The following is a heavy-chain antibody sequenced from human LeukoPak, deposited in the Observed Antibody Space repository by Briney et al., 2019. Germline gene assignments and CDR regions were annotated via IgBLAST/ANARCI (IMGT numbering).Heavy chain of an antibody. Sequence: GESLQISCKGSGSRFTTYWIGWVRQLPGKGLEWMGFIYPGDSDTRYSPSFQGQVTISADKSISTAYLQWSSLKASDTAMYYCARLGYGSPRLWFDPWGQGTLVTVSS. D-gene: IGHD5-18*01. CDR3: ARLGYGSPRLWFDP. J-gene: IGHJ5*02. CDR1: GSRFTTYW. CDR2: IYPGDSDT. V-gene: IGHV5-51*01.